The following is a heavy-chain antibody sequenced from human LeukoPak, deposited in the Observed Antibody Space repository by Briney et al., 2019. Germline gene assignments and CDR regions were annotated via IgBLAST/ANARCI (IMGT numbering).Heavy chain of an antibody. CDR3: ARDKRAAAVGKERWFDP. CDR2: IKHDGSEKQDGSEK. Sequence: SGGSLRLSCAASGFTFSQYWMSWVRQAPGKGLEWVANIKHDGSEKQDGSEKNYVDSVKGRFTISRDNAKNSLYLQMNSLRAEDTAVYYCARDKRAAAVGKERWFDPWGQGTLVTVSS. V-gene: IGHV3-7*03. D-gene: IGHD6-13*01. J-gene: IGHJ5*02. CDR1: GFTFSQYW.